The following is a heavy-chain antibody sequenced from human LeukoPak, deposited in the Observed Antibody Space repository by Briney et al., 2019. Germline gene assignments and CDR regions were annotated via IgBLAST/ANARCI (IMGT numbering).Heavy chain of an antibody. CDR1: GGSISSSSYY. Sequence: SETLSLTCTVSGGSISSSSYYWGWIRQPPGKGLEWIGRIYTSGSTDYNPSLKSRVTISRDTSKNEFSLKLTSVTAADTAVYYCARDSPPAHCSGGSCYFDYWGQGTLVTVSS. CDR3: ARDSPPAHCSGGSCYFDY. CDR2: IYTSGST. D-gene: IGHD2-15*01. J-gene: IGHJ4*02. V-gene: IGHV4-39*07.